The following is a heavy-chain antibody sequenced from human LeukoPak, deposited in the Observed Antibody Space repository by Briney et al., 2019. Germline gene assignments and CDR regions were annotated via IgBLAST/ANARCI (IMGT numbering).Heavy chain of an antibody. D-gene: IGHD2-21*02. CDR3: ARGFVLGAAKNYFDY. Sequence: GGSLRLSCAASGFSFTDYYLTWIRQAPGKGLEWVSGVSGSGTTTYYADCVKGRFTISRDNSKNTLSLQMNSLRAEDTALYYCARGFVLGAAKNYFDYWGQGALVSVSS. CDR1: GFSFTDYY. J-gene: IGHJ4*02. CDR2: VSGSGTTT. V-gene: IGHV3-11*04.